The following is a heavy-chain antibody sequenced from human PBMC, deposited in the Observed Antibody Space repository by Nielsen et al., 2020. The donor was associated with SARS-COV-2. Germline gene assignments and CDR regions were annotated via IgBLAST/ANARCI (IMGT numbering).Heavy chain of an antibody. CDR2: ISWNSGSI. CDR3: AKGGLRITIFGDGMDV. CDR1: GFTFDDYA. J-gene: IGHJ6*02. V-gene: IGHV3-9*01. Sequence: SLKISCAASGFTFDDYAMHWVRQAPGKGLEWVSGISWNSGSIGYADSVKGRFTISRDNAKNSLYLQMNSLRAEGTALYYCAKGGLRITIFGDGMDVWGQGTTVTVSS. D-gene: IGHD3-3*01.